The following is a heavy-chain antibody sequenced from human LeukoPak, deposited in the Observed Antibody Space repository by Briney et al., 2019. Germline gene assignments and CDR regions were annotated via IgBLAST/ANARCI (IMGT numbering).Heavy chain of an antibody. CDR3: ARAKGVYYYYYYMDV. J-gene: IGHJ6*03. Sequence: GGSLRLSCAASGFTFSSYAMHWVRRAPGKGLEWVAVISYDGSNKYYADSVKGRFTISRDNSKNTLYLQMNSLRAEDTAVYYCARAKGVYYYYYYMDVWGKGTTVTVSS. V-gene: IGHV3-30*04. D-gene: IGHD3-10*01. CDR2: ISYDGSNK. CDR1: GFTFSSYA.